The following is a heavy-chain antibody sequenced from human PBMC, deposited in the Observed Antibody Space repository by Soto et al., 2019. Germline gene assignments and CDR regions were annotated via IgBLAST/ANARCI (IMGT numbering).Heavy chain of an antibody. D-gene: IGHD3-16*01. V-gene: IGHV3-21*06. J-gene: IGHJ1*01. Sequence: GPLRLSCAASVFMFSAYTMNWVRQAPGKGLEWLSSISDDSSYIDYADSLMGRFTVSRDNARNSLYLQIDSLGVEDTAVYYCATPYYFNHWGPGTLVTVSS. CDR3: ATPYYFNH. CDR2: ISDDSSYI. CDR1: VFMFSAYT.